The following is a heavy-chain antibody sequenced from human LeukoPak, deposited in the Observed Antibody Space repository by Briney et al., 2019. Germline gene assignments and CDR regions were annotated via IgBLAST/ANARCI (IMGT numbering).Heavy chain of an antibody. CDR3: ARDLWGFDP. CDR1: GYTFTGYY. Sequence: ASVKVSFKSSGYTFTGYYIHWVRQAPGQGLEWMGILNPNSGGTNSAQKFQGRVTIARDTSISTAYMQLSGLRSDDTAVYYCARDLWGFDPWGQGNLVTVSS. J-gene: IGHJ5*02. V-gene: IGHV1-2*02. CDR2: LNPNSGGT. D-gene: IGHD2-21*01.